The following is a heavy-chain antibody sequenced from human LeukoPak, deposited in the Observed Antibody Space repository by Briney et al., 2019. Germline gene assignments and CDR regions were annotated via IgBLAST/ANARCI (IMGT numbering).Heavy chain of an antibody. CDR2: ISSSSSYI. J-gene: IGHJ4*02. CDR1: GFTFSSYS. CDR3: ARDAPAVGYCSSTSCYPDY. Sequence: GGSLRLSCAASGFTFSSYSMNWVRQAPAKGLEWVSSISSSSSYIYYADSVKGRFTISRDNAKNSLYLQMNSLRAEDTAVYYCARDAPAVGYCSSTSCYPDYWGQGTLVTVSS. D-gene: IGHD2-2*01. V-gene: IGHV3-21*01.